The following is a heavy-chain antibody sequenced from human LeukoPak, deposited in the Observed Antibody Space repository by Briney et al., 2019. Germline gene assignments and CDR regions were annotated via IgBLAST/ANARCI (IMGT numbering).Heavy chain of an antibody. V-gene: IGHV3-23*01. CDR2: ISGSGGST. CDR1: GFTFSSYA. D-gene: IGHD3-22*01. Sequence: GGSLRLSCAASGFTFSSYAMSWVRQAPGKGLEWVSAISGSGGSTYYADSVKGRFTISRDNSKNTLYLQMNSLRAEDTAVYYCAKDRWGIVVVPDAFDIWGQGTMVTVSS. CDR3: AKDRWGIVVVPDAFDI. J-gene: IGHJ3*02.